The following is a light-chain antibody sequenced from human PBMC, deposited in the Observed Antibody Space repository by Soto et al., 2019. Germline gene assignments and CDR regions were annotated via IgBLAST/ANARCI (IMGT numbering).Light chain of an antibody. CDR1: MSDVGGYDY. J-gene: IGLJ1*01. V-gene: IGLV2-14*01. CDR2: EVN. CDR3: SSYSISTAYL. Sequence: TLPACVSGSPGQSITISCTGTMSDVGGYDYVSWYQLHPGKAPKLMVFEVNNRPSGVPYRFSGSKSGNTASLTISGLQAEDEADYFCSSYSISTAYLFGTGTKVTVL.